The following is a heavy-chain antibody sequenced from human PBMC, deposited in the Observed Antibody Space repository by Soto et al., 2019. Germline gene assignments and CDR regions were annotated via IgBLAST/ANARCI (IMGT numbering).Heavy chain of an antibody. CDR1: GYTFTSYD. CDR3: ARCRDYDFWSGYYTAHGRPCYFDY. Sequence: ASVKVSCKASGYTFTSYDINWVRQATGQGLEWMGWMNPNSGNTGYAQKFQGRVTMTRNTSISTAYMELSSLRSADTAVYYCARCRDYDFWSGYYTAHGRPCYFDYWGQGTPVTVSS. CDR2: MNPNSGNT. V-gene: IGHV1-8*01. D-gene: IGHD3-3*01. J-gene: IGHJ4*02.